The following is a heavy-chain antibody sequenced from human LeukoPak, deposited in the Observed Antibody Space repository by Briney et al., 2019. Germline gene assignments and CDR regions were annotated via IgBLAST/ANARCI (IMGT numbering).Heavy chain of an antibody. D-gene: IGHD6-6*01. CDR3: TTDPPIAALPQDYYYMDV. J-gene: IGHJ6*03. V-gene: IGHV3-15*01. Sequence: GGSLRLSCAASGFTFSSYGMTWVRQAPGKGLEWVGRIKSKTDGGTTDYAAPVKGRFTISRDDSKNTLYLQMNSLKTEDTAVYYCTTDPPIAALPQDYYYMDVWGKGTTVTVSS. CDR2: IKSKTDGGTT. CDR1: GFTFSSYG.